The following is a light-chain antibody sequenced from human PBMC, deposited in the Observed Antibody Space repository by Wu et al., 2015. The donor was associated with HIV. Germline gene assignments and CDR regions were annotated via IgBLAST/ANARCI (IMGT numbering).Light chain of an antibody. CDR3: QQYRDRRLS. CDR2: GSS. J-gene: IGKJ4*01. CDR1: QWVNSKD. V-gene: IGKV3-20*01. Sequence: EIVLTQSPDTLSLSPGERATLSCRASQWVNSKDLAWYQQKFGQAPRLLIYGSSFRATGIPDRFSGSGSGTDFSLTISRLEPEDVGIYYCQQYRDRRLSFGGGTRVQI.